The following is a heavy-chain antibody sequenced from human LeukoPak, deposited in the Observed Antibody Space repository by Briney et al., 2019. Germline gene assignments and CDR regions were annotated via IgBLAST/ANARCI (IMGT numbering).Heavy chain of an antibody. V-gene: IGHV3-21*01. CDR1: GLTFSSYS. Sequence: GGSLRLSCAASGLTFSSYSMNWVRQAPGKGLEWVSSISRSSYMYYADSVKGRSTISRDNAKNSLYLQMNSLRAEDTALYYCARGGEGSHYAWGHDTFDIWGQGTMVTVSS. D-gene: IGHD1-26*01. J-gene: IGHJ3*02. CDR3: ARGGEGSHYAWGHDTFDI. CDR2: ISRSSYM.